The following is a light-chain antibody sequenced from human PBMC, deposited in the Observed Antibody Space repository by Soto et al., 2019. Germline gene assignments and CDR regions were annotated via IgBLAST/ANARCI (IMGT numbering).Light chain of an antibody. CDR3: CSYATTFYV. Sequence: QSVLTQPRSVSGSPGQSVTISCTGPTIDVDSSNYVSWYQQHPGKAPKLMIYDVSERPSGVPDRFSGSKSGSTASLTISGLQAEDEADYYCCSYATTFYVFGSGTQLTVL. J-gene: IGLJ7*01. CDR2: DVS. V-gene: IGLV2-11*01. CDR1: TIDVDSSNY.